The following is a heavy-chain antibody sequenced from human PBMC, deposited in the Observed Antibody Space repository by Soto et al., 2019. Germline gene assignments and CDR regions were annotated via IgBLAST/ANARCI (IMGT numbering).Heavy chain of an antibody. V-gene: IGHV3-48*02. CDR1: GFSFSSYS. CDR3: ARDSPAELLGIAVAGTGYYYGMDV. Sequence: GGSLRLSCAASGFSFSSYSMNWVRQAPGKGLEWVSYISSSSSTIYYADSVKGRFTISRDNAKNSLYLQMNSLRDEDTAVYYCARDSPAELLGIAVAGTGYYYGMDVWGQGTTVTVSS. D-gene: IGHD6-19*01. CDR2: ISSSSSTI. J-gene: IGHJ6*02.